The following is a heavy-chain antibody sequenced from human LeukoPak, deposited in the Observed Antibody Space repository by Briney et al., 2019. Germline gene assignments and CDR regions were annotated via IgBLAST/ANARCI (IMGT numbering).Heavy chain of an antibody. Sequence: PSETLSLTCAVYGGSFSGYYWSWIRQPPGKGLEWIGEINHSGSTNYNPSLKSRVTISVDTSKNQFSPKLSSVTAADTAVYYCARGRLNYYGSGSYLPYWGQGTLVTVSS. D-gene: IGHD3-10*01. V-gene: IGHV4-34*01. CDR2: INHSGST. CDR1: GGSFSGYY. CDR3: ARGRLNYYGSGSYLPY. J-gene: IGHJ4*02.